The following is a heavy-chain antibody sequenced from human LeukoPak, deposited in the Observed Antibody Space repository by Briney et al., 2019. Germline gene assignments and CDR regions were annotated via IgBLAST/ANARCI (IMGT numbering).Heavy chain of an antibody. CDR2: ISSRGNTI. Sequence: GGSLRLSCAASGITLSSYSMNWVRQAPGKGLEWISYISSRGNTIYYADSVKGRFTISRDNAKNSLYLQMNSLRDEDTAVYYCARRYGDYYGSFEYWGQGTLVTVSS. D-gene: IGHD4-17*01. V-gene: IGHV3-48*02. CDR3: ARRYGDYYGSFEY. CDR1: GITLSSYS. J-gene: IGHJ4*02.